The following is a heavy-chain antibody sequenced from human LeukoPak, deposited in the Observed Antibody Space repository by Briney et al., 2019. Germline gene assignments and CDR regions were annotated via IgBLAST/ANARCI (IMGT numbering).Heavy chain of an antibody. CDR1: GFNFTTYW. V-gene: IGHV5-51*01. Sequence: GESLKISCKGSGFNFTTYWIAWVRQMPGKGLEWMGMIYAGDSDARYGPTFQGQVTMSVDKSTHTAYLQWSSLKASDTAIYYCARRRRYCTSTTCYDDFFDYWGQGTLVTVSS. CDR3: ARRRRYCTSTTCYDDFFDY. J-gene: IGHJ4*02. D-gene: IGHD2/OR15-2a*01. CDR2: IYAGDSDA.